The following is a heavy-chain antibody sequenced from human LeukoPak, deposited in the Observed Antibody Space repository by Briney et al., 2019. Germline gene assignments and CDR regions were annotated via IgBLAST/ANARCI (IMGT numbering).Heavy chain of an antibody. J-gene: IGHJ5*02. V-gene: IGHV1-3*01. CDR1: GYIFTSYA. Sequence: ASVKVSCKASGYIFTSYAMHWVRQAPGQRRGWLGWFNAGNGNTKYSQKFQGRVTITRDTSASTAYMELSSLRSEDTAVFYCARGRYCSSTSCYTPTIPRFDPWGQGTLVTVSS. CDR3: ARGRYCSSTSCYTPTIPRFDP. CDR2: FNAGNGNT. D-gene: IGHD2-2*02.